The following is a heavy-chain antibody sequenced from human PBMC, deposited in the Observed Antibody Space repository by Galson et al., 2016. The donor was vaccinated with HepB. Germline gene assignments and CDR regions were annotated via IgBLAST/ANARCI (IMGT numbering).Heavy chain of an antibody. CDR3: ARRTSSWYYFDY. J-gene: IGHJ4*02. V-gene: IGHV4-61*10. CDR1: GGSITSGFYY. D-gene: IGHD2-2*01. Sequence: SETLSLTCTVSGGSITSGFYYWSWVRQPAGKGLEWIGYIYYRGSTNYNPSLKSRVTISVDTSKNQFSLKLGSVTAADTAVYYCARRTSSWYYFDYWGQGTLVTVSS. CDR2: IYYRGST.